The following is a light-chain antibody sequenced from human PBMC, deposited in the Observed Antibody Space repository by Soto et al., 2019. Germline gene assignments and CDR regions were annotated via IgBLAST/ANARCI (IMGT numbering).Light chain of an antibody. V-gene: IGLV7-43*01. CDR3: LLYYGGAQLGV. CDR2: STS. J-gene: IGLJ2*01. Sequence: QAVVTQEPSLTVSPGGTVTLTCASSTGAVTSGYYPNWFQQKPGQAPSALIYSTSNKHSWTPARFSGSLLGGKAALTLSGVQPEDQAEYSCLLYYGGAQLGVFGGGTQLTVL. CDR1: TGAVTSGYY.